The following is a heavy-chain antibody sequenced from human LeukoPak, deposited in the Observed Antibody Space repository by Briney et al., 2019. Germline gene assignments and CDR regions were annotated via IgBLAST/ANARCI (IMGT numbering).Heavy chain of an antibody. CDR3: ARLFRGINYGMDV. CDR1: GFTFSSYA. J-gene: IGHJ6*02. D-gene: IGHD1-14*01. CDR2: ISYDGSNK. V-gene: IGHV3-30*04. Sequence: GGSLRLSCAASGFTFSSYAMHWVRQAPGKGLEWVAVISYDGSNKYYADSVKGRFTISRGNSKNTLYLQMNSLRAEDTAVYYCARLFRGINYGMDVWGQGTTVTVSS.